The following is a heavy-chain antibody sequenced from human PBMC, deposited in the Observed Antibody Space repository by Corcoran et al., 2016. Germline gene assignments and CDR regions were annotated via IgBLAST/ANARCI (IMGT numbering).Heavy chain of an antibody. Sequence: EVQLVQSGAEVKKPGESLKISCKGSGYSFTSYWIGWVRQMPGKGLEWMRIIYPGDSDIRYSPSFQGQVTISADKSISTAYLQWSNLKASDTATYYCARHLWHDYVWGSYRYNYGMDVWGQGTTVSVSS. CDR1: GYSFTSYW. J-gene: IGHJ6*02. CDR3: ARHLWHDYVWGSYRYNYGMDV. D-gene: IGHD3-16*02. CDR2: IYPGDSDI. V-gene: IGHV5-51*01.